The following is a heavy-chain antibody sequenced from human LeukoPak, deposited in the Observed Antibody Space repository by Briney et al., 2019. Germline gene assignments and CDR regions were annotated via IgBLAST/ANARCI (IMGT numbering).Heavy chain of an antibody. D-gene: IGHD1-26*01. V-gene: IGHV3-23*01. J-gene: IGHJ4*02. Sequence: GGSLRLSCAASGFTFSSYGMSWVRQAPGKGLEWVSAISGSGGSTYYADSVKGRFTISRDNSKNTLYLQMNSLRAEDTAVYYCAKVSGSYLANFDYWGQGTLVTVSS. CDR1: GFTFSSYG. CDR2: ISGSGGST. CDR3: AKVSGSYLANFDY.